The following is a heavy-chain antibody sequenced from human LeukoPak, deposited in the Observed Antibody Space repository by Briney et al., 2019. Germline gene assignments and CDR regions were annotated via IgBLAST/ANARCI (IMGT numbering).Heavy chain of an antibody. CDR1: GFTFDDYA. Sequence: GGSLRLSCAASGFTFDDYAMHWVRQAPGKGLEWVSGISWNSGSIGYADSVKGRFTISRDNAKNSLYLQMNSLRAEDTALYYCAKGYYYGSGSYFRTAFDIWGQGTMVTVSS. D-gene: IGHD3-10*01. V-gene: IGHV3-9*01. CDR2: ISWNSGSI. J-gene: IGHJ3*02. CDR3: AKGYYYGSGSYFRTAFDI.